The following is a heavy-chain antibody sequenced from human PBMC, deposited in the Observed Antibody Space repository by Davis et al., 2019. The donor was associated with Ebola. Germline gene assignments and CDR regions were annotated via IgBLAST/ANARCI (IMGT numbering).Heavy chain of an antibody. Sequence: GSLRLSCTVPGGSISSSSYYWGWIRQPPGKGLEWIGSIYYSGSTYYNPSLKSRVTISVDTSKNQFSLKLSSVTAADTAVYYCASLYYDFWSGYCFDYWGQGTLVTVSS. CDR3: ASLYYDFWSGYCFDY. V-gene: IGHV4-39*01. J-gene: IGHJ4*02. CDR2: IYYSGST. D-gene: IGHD3-3*01. CDR1: GGSISSSSYY.